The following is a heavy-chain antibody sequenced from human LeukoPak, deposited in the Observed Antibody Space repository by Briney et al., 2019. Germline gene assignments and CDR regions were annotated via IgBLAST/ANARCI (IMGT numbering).Heavy chain of an antibody. D-gene: IGHD3-3*01. CDR2: LNNDGSST. Sequence: GGSLRLSCAASGFTFSNFYMHWVRQAPGKGLVWVSRLNNDGSSTNYADSVKGRFTISRDNAKNTLYLQMNSLRAEDTAVYFRARYQSGYFGQWGQGTLVTVSS. J-gene: IGHJ4*02. V-gene: IGHV3-74*01. CDR1: GFTFSNFY. CDR3: ARYQSGYFGQ.